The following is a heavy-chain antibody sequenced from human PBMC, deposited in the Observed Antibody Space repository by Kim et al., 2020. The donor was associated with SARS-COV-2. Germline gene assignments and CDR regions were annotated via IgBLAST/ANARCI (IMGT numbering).Heavy chain of an antibody. D-gene: IGHD3-10*01. CDR1: DDSISSNNYY. J-gene: IGHJ4*02. CDR3: AREDSNYYRLDY. V-gene: IGHV4-39*02. CDR2: IFYSGNT. Sequence: SETLSLICTVSDDSISSNNYYWGWIRQPPGEGLEWIGSIFYSGNTYYNPSLKSRVTISVDISKKQFSLKLTSVTAADTAVYFCAREDSNYYRLDYWGQGT.